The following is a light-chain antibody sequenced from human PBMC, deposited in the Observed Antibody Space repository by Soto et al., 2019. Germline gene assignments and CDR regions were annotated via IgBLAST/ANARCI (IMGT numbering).Light chain of an antibody. J-gene: IGKJ4*01. CDR2: KAS. V-gene: IGKV1-5*03. CDR1: QSISTW. CDR3: QHFDGHPLT. Sequence: DIQMTQSPSTLSASGGDRVTITCRASQSISTWLAWYQQKPGKAPKLLIYKASPLQSGVPSRFSGSASGTEFTLPISCLQPDAFATYYCQHFDGHPLTSGVGTEVAIK.